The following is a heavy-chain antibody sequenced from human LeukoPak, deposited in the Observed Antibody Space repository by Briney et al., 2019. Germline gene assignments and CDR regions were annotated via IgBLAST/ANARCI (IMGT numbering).Heavy chain of an antibody. Sequence: SETLSLTCTVSGGSISSSSYYWGWNRQPPGKGLEWIGSIYYSGSTYYNPSLKSRVIISVDTSKNQFSLKLSSVTAADTAVYYCARLSQYSSSWFYWGQGTLVTVSS. CDR1: GGSISSSSYY. J-gene: IGHJ4*02. CDR2: IYYSGST. D-gene: IGHD6-13*01. CDR3: ARLSQYSSSWFY. V-gene: IGHV4-39*01.